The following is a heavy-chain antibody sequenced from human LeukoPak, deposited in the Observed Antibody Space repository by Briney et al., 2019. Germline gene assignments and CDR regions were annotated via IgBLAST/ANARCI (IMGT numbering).Heavy chain of an antibody. CDR1: GGSFSGYY. D-gene: IGHD3-9*01. CDR2: INHSGST. Sequence: SETLSLTCAVYGGSFSGYYWSWIRQTPGKWLEWIGEINHSGSTRYNPSLTSRVTISLDTSKNQFSLKLNSVTAADTAVYYCARGPTVEYDILTGYYRFDYWGQGTLVTVSS. J-gene: IGHJ4*02. CDR3: ARGPTVEYDILTGYYRFDY. V-gene: IGHV4-34*01.